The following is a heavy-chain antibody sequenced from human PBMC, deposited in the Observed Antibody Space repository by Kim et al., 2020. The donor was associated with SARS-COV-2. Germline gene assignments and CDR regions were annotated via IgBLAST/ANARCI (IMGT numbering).Heavy chain of an antibody. Sequence: SETLSLTCTVSGGSISSYYWSWIRQPPGKGLEWIGYIYYSGSTNYNPSLKSRVTISVDTSKNQFSLKLSSVTAADTAVYYCARRQLGSNWFDPWGQGTLV. V-gene: IGHV4-59*01. CDR3: ARRQLGSNWFDP. J-gene: IGHJ5*02. D-gene: IGHD5-18*01. CDR1: GGSISSYY. CDR2: IYYSGST.